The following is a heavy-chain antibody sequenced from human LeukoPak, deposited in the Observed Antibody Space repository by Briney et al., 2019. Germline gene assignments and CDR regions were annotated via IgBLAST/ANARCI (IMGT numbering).Heavy chain of an antibody. CDR3: ARGGRYHYDSSGYYYKFDY. J-gene: IGHJ4*02. CDR1: GHTFTSYG. D-gene: IGHD3-22*01. V-gene: IGHV1-18*01. Sequence: GASVKVSCKASGHTFTSYGISWVRQAPGQGLEWMGWISAYNGNTNYAQKLQGRVTMTTDTSTSTAYMELRSLRSDDTAVYYCARGGRYHYDSSGYYYKFDYWGQGTLVTVSS. CDR2: ISAYNGNT.